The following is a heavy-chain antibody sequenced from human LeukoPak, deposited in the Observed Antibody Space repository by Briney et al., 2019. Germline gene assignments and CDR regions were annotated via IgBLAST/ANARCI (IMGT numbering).Heavy chain of an antibody. Sequence: SETLSLTCSVSGGSISSYYWNWIRQPAEKGLEWIGRIHTSGSTNSNPSLKGRVTMSLDTSKNQISLKLSSVTAADTAVYYCARWSGDYSFDYWGQGTLVTVSS. V-gene: IGHV4-4*07. J-gene: IGHJ4*02. D-gene: IGHD3-3*01. CDR1: GGSISSYY. CDR2: IHTSGST. CDR3: ARWSGDYSFDY.